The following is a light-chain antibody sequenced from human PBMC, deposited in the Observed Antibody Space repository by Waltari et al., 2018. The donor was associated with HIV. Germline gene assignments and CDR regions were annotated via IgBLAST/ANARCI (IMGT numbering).Light chain of an antibody. J-gene: IGKJ1*01. V-gene: IGKV1-39*01. CDR2: DSS. CDR1: RSINTS. Sequence: DIQMTQSPSSLSASLGDRVTITCRASRSINTSLNWYQHKLGESPKILISDSSTLQSGAQPRFSGSGSGTDFTLTIASLQPEDRATYYCQKSDTPPWTFGQGTKVEI. CDR3: QKSDTPPWT.